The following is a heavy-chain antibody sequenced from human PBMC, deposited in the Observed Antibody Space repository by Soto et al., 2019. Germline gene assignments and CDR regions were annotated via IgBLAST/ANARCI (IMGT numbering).Heavy chain of an antibody. CDR1: GGSFSGYY. V-gene: IGHV4-34*01. D-gene: IGHD7-27*01. Sequence: SETLSLTCAVYGGSFSGYYWSWIRQPPGKGLEWIGEINHSGSTNYNPSLKSRVTISVDTSKNQFSLKLSSVTAADTAVYYCATQHWGSPPSEWYFDLWGRGTLVTVSS. CDR2: INHSGST. CDR3: ATQHWGSPPSEWYFDL. J-gene: IGHJ2*01.